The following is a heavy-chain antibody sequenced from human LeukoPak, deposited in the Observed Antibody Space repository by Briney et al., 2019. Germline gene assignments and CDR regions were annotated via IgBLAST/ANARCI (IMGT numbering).Heavy chain of an antibody. CDR1: GFTFDDYA. D-gene: IGHD3-10*01. Sequence: GGSLRLSCAASGFTFDDYAMHWARQAPGKGLEWVSGISWNSGGIGYADSVKGRFTISRDNAKNSLYLQMNSLRAEDTALYYCAKVSEVRGADYWGQGTLVTVSS. CDR2: ISWNSGGI. CDR3: AKVSEVRGADY. V-gene: IGHV3-9*01. J-gene: IGHJ4*02.